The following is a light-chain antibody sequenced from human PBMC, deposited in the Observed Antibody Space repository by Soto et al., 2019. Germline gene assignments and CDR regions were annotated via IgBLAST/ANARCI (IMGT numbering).Light chain of an antibody. CDR1: QSISSW. V-gene: IGKV1-5*03. Sequence: DIQMTQSPSTLSASVGDRVTITCRASQSISSWLAWYQQKPGKAPKLLIYKASSLESGVPSRFSGSRSGTEFTLTISSLQPDDFATYYCQQYNSYLTWTFGQGTKVDIK. CDR2: KAS. J-gene: IGKJ1*01. CDR3: QQYNSYLTWT.